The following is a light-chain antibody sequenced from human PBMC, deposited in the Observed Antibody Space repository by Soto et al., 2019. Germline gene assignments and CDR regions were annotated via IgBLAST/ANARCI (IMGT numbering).Light chain of an antibody. CDR2: GEC. CDR3: QQYNNWPPIT. V-gene: IGKV3-15*01. Sequence: EIVMTQSPGTLSVSPGERATLSCRASQSVNSNLAWCKQKPGPAPTPIIDGECTSATATPARVRGSGSGTEFTLTLSSLQSEDFAVYYCQQYNNWPPITFGQGTRLEIK. J-gene: IGKJ5*01. CDR1: QSVNSN.